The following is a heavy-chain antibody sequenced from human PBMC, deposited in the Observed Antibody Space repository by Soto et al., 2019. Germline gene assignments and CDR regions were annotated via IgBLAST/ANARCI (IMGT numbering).Heavy chain of an antibody. CDR3: ARDPFYIIRYYGMDV. J-gene: IGHJ6*02. Sequence: QVRLVESGGRVVQPGRSLRLSCAASAFTFSTYAMHWVRQAPGKGLEWVAVISYDGYRIHYADSVKGRFTISRDNSKNTLFLQMNSLRAEDTAVYHCARDPFYIIRYYGMDVWGQGTTVTVSS. CDR1: AFTFSTYA. D-gene: IGHD3-3*01. CDR2: ISYDGYRI. V-gene: IGHV3-30-3*01.